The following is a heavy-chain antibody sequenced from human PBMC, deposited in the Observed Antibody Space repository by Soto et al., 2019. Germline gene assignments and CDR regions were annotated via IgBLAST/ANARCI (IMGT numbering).Heavy chain of an antibody. CDR3: ARGDYPPYDFWSGYRDGFWFDP. Sequence: ASVKVSCKASGYTFTSYGISWVRQAPGQGLEWMGWISAYNGNTNYAQKLQGRVTMTTDTSTSTAYMELSSLRSEDTAVYYCARGDYPPYDFWSGYRDGFWFDPWGQGTLVTVSS. D-gene: IGHD3-3*01. J-gene: IGHJ5*02. V-gene: IGHV1-18*01. CDR1: GYTFTSYG. CDR2: ISAYNGNT.